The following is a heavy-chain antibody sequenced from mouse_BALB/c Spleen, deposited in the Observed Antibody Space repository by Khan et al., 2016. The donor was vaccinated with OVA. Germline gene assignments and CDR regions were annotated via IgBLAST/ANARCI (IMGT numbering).Heavy chain of an antibody. CDR2: IYPGYFHT. Sequence: QMQLEESGPELVKPGASVRISCMASGYTFTSYYIHWVKQRPGQGLEWIGWIYPGYFHTEYNEKFKGKATLTADKSSSTAYMHLSSLTSEDSAVYFCARSDSGTVFDYWGQGTTLTVSS. CDR1: GYTFTSYY. V-gene: IGHV1S56*01. J-gene: IGHJ2*01. D-gene: IGHD4-1*01. CDR3: ARSDSGTVFDY.